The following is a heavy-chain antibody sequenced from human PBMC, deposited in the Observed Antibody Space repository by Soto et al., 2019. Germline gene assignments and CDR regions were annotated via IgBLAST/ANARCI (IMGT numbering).Heavy chain of an antibody. CDR3: AREYSLAVLAPGY. D-gene: IGHD2-8*02. V-gene: IGHV3-30-3*01. CDR1: GFTFSSYA. J-gene: IGHJ4*02. CDR2: ISYDGSNK. Sequence: GGSLRLSCAASGFTFSSYAIHWVRQAPGKGLEWVAVISYDGSNKYYADSVKGRFTISRDNSKNTLYLQVTSLRVEDTAVYYCAREYSLAVLAPGYWGQGTLVTVSS.